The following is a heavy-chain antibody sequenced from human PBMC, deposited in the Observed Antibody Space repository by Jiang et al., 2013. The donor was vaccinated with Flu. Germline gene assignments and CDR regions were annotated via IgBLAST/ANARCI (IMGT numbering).Heavy chain of an antibody. CDR1: GYGFISYG. CDR2: TSAYNGDI. Sequence: GAEVKKPGASVKVSCKASGYGFISYGISWVRQAPGQGLEWVGWTSAYNGDIKYAEKFQGRVTMTTDTSTSSAYMELRSLRSDDTAVYYCARVSGLVDFDYWGQGTLVTVSS. CDR3: ARVSGLVDFDY. J-gene: IGHJ4*02. D-gene: IGHD3/OR15-3a*01. V-gene: IGHV1-18*04.